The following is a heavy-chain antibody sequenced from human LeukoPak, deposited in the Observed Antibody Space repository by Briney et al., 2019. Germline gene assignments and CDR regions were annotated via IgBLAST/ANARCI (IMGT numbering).Heavy chain of an antibody. CDR3: ARTRRIAAAERQWFDP. Sequence: ASVKVSCKASGYTFTSYYMHWVRQAPGQGLEWMGIINPSGGSTSYAQKFQGRVTMTRDTSTSTVYMELSSLRSEDTAVYYCARTRRIAAAERQWFDPWGQGTLVTVSS. V-gene: IGHV1-46*01. J-gene: IGHJ5*02. CDR2: INPSGGST. CDR1: GYTFTSYY. D-gene: IGHD6-13*01.